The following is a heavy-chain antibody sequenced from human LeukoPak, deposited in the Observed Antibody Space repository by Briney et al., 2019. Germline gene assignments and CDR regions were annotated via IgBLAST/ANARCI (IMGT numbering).Heavy chain of an antibody. D-gene: IGHD4-17*01. J-gene: IGHJ4*02. Sequence: GGSLRLSCAASGSTFSSYAMSWVRQAPGKGLEWVSSISDSNDNTYYADSVKDRFTISRDNSKNTLSLQMNSLRAEDTAVYYCAKGRGTTVTSAANYWGQGTLVTVSS. CDR2: ISDSNDNT. CDR1: GSTFSSYA. V-gene: IGHV3-23*01. CDR3: AKGRGTTVTSAANY.